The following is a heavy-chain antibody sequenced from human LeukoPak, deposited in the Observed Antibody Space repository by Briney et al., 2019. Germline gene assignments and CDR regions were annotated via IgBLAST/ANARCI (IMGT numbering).Heavy chain of an antibody. D-gene: IGHD3-10*01. V-gene: IGHV5-51*01. CDR2: IYPGDSDT. J-gene: IGHJ2*01. CDR3: AILWDETYYSDSGSYPNWYFDL. CDR1: GYSFTSYW. Sequence: ESLKISCNAPGYSFTSYWLGRVRQMPGTGLERMAIIYPGDSDTTYSPSFQGQVTISADKTISTAYLQWISLKASDTGIYYCAILWDETYYSDSGSYPNWYFDLWGRGTLITVSS.